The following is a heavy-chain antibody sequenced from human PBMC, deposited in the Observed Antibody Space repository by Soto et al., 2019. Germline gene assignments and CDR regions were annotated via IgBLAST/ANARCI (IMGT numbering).Heavy chain of an antibody. CDR3: ARSVYSSFSHYYGMDV. J-gene: IGHJ6*02. Sequence: ASVKVSCKASGYTFTGYYVHWVRQAPGQGLEWLGWINPNTGGTNYAQRFKGWVTMTRDTSISTAYMELSRLRSDDTAVYYCARSVYSSFSHYYGMDVWGQGTTVTVSS. CDR1: GYTFTGYY. CDR2: INPNTGGT. V-gene: IGHV1-2*04. D-gene: IGHD6-6*01.